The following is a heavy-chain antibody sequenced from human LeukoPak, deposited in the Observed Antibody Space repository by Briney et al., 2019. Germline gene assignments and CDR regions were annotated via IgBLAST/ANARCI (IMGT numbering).Heavy chain of an antibody. D-gene: IGHD3-22*01. Sequence: GGSLRLSCEVSGFVFRRYWMHWVRQVPGKGLVSVARTNTAGTITTYADSVQGRFTMSRDNGQEKLFLQLTSLRVEDTAVYFCVREAMFDRSLDQWGQGTLVTVSS. CDR1: GFVFRRYW. CDR3: VREAMFDRSLDQ. J-gene: IGHJ4*02. CDR2: TNTAGTIT. V-gene: IGHV3-74*01.